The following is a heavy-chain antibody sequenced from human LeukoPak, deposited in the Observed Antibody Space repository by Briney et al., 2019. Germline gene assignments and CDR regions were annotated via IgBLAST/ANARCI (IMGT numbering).Heavy chain of an antibody. CDR2: IYYSGST. CDR3: ARYVVVPAAMLEAFDI. V-gene: IGHV4-59*01. CDR1: GGSTSGFY. Sequence: PSETLSLTCTVSGGSTSGFYWSWIRQPPGKGLEWIAYIYYSGSTNHNPSLKSRVTISVETSKNQFSLKLSSVTAADTAVYYCARYVVVPAAMLEAFDIWGQGTMVTVSS. J-gene: IGHJ3*02. D-gene: IGHD2-2*01.